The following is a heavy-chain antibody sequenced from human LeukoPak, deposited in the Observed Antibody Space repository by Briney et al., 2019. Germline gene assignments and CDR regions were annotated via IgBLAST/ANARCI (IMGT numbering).Heavy chain of an antibody. Sequence: GGSLRLSCAASGFTFSSYEMNWVRQAPGKGLEWVSYISSSGSTIYYADSVKGRSTISRDNAKNSLYLQMNSLRAEDTAVYYCARDTVFGGKGDYWGQGTLVTVSS. CDR2: ISSSGSTI. D-gene: IGHD4-23*01. CDR1: GFTFSSYE. CDR3: ARDTVFGGKGDY. V-gene: IGHV3-48*03. J-gene: IGHJ4*02.